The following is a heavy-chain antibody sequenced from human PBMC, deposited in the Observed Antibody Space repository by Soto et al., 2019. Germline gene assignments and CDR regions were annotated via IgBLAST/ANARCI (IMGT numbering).Heavy chain of an antibody. V-gene: IGHV4-61*01. CDR2: IYYSGST. D-gene: IGHD3-9*01. J-gene: IGHJ6*02. CDR3: AREFVLTGFYGMDV. Sequence: XETLSLTCTVSGGSVSSGSYYWSWIRQPPGKGLEWIGYIYYSGSTNYNPSLKSRVTISVDTSKNQFSLKLSSVTAADTAVYYCAREFVLTGFYGMDVWGQGTTVTVSS. CDR1: GGSVSSGSYY.